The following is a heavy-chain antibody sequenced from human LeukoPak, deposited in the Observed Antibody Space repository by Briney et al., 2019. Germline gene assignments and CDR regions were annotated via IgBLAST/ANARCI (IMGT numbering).Heavy chain of an antibody. J-gene: IGHJ4*02. Sequence: PGRSLRLSCAASGFTFSSYGMHWVRQAPGKGLEWVAVISYDGSNKYYADSVKGRFTISRDNSKNTLYLQMNSLRAEDTAVYCCAKLMGALTRLSSFDYWGQGTLGTASS. CDR1: GFTFSSYG. D-gene: IGHD1-26*01. CDR2: ISYDGSNK. CDR3: AKLMGALTRLSSFDY. V-gene: IGHV3-30*18.